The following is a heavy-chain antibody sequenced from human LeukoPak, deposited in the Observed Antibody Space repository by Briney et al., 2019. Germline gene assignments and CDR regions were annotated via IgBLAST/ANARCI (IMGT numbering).Heavy chain of an antibody. D-gene: IGHD2-21*02. V-gene: IGHV1-69*04. CDR2: IIPIFGIA. CDR3: ARELSYCGGDCYSIPDY. CDR1: GGTFRSYA. J-gene: IGHJ4*02. Sequence: GASVKVSCKASGGTFRSYAISWVRQAPGQGLEWMGRIIPIFGIANYAQKFQGRVTITADKSTSTAYMELSGLRSEDTAVYYCARELSYCGGDCYSIPDYWGQGTLVTVSS.